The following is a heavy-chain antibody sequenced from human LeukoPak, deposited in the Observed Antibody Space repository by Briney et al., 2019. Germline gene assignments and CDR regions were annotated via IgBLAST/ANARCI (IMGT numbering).Heavy chain of an antibody. D-gene: IGHD6-13*01. J-gene: IGHJ4*02. CDR3: ARPGAAAGFGH. V-gene: IGHV1-8*01. Sequence: GASVKVSCKASGYTFTSYDINWVRHATGQGLEWMGWMSPNSGNTEYAQKFQGRVTMSRNTSINTAYMELSSLRSDDTAVYYCARPGAAAGFGHWGQGTLVTVSS. CDR2: MSPNSGNT. CDR1: GYTFTSYD.